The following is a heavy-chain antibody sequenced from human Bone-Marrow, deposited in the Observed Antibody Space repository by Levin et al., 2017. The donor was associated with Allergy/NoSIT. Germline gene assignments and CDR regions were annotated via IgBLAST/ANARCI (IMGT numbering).Heavy chain of an antibody. D-gene: IGHD2-15*01. CDR1: GNRLNELS. CDR2: LDPADDEN. J-gene: IGHJ5*02. CDR3: ATAPCRGRTCYRYTWFDP. V-gene: IGHV1-24*01. Sequence: PRASVKVSCKVSGNRLNELSLHWVRQTPGKGLEWMGGLDPADDENMYAQRFLGRFSMTEDTSANTAYMELRSLTFDDTAVYYCATAPCRGRTCYRYTWFDPWGQGTLVTVSS.